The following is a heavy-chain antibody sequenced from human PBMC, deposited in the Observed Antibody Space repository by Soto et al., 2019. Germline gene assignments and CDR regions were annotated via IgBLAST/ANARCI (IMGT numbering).Heavy chain of an antibody. CDR1: GFSFSDSY. D-gene: IGHD3-10*01. V-gene: IGHV3-11*06. CDR3: ARDRGGYGPPDV. Sequence: QVQLVESGGGLVKPGGSLRLSCAASGFSFSDSYMSWVRQAPGKGLEWVSYISGTSGYTGYADSVKGRFTISRDNAKNSLSLQMNGLRVEDTAVYYCARDRGGYGPPDVWGQGTTVTVSS. J-gene: IGHJ6*02. CDR2: ISGTSGYT.